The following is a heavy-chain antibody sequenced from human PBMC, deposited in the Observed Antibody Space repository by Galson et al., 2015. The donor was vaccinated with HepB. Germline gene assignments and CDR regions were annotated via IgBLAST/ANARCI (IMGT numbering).Heavy chain of an antibody. Sequence: QSGAEEKRPGESLKISCKGSGYRFNNYWIGWVRQMPGKGLEWMGIIYPGDSDTRYSPSFQGQITISADKSISTAYLQWISLKASDTAVYYCARGGGYCSSTSCYYRNYYYGMDVWGQGTTVTVSS. CDR2: IYPGDSDT. CDR3: ARGGGYCSSTSCYYRNYYYGMDV. J-gene: IGHJ6*02. D-gene: IGHD2-2*01. CDR1: GYRFNNYW. V-gene: IGHV5-51*03.